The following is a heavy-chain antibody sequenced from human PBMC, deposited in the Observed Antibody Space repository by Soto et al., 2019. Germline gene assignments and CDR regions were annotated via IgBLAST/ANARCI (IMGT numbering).Heavy chain of an antibody. V-gene: IGHV3-11*01. CDR3: QTVTPGYYYYYMDL. CDR2: ISSSGGTI. CDR1: GFTFSDYY. D-gene: IGHD4-17*01. J-gene: IGHJ6*03. Sequence: QVQLVESGGGLVKPGGSLRLSCAASGFTFSDYYMNWIRQAPGKGLEWVSYISSSGGTIYYADSVKGRFTISRDNAKNSLYLQMNSQRGEDTAVYYCQTVTPGYYYYYMDLWGKGTTVTLSS.